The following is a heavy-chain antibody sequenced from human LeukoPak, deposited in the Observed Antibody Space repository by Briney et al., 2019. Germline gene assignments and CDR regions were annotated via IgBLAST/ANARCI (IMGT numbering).Heavy chain of an antibody. CDR3: ARLGDSSSAPHFDY. J-gene: IGHJ4*02. V-gene: IGHV4-59*01. CDR2: IYYSGST. Sequence: SETLSLTCTVSGVSISTYYWSWIRQPPGKGLEWIGYIYYSGSTNYNPSLKSRVTISVDTSKNQFSLKLSSVTAADTAVYYCARLGDSSSAPHFDYWGQGTLVTVSS. CDR1: GVSISTYY. D-gene: IGHD6-6*01.